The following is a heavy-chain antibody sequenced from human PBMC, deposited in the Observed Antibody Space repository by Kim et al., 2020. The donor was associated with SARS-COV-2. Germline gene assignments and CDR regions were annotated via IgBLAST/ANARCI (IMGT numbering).Heavy chain of an antibody. J-gene: IGHJ4*02. D-gene: IGHD3-22*01. CDR3: ARAGDYYDSSERYYFDF. V-gene: IGHV3-30*07. Sequence: VKGRFTISRDNSKNTLYLQMNSLRADDTALYYCARAGDYYDSSERYYFDFWGQGTLVTVSS.